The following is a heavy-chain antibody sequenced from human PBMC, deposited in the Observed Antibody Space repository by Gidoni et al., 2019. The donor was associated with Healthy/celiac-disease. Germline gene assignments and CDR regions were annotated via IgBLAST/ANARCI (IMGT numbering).Heavy chain of an antibody. CDR3: AREGGTTVTTNLYYYMDV. D-gene: IGHD4-17*01. V-gene: IGHV1-69*06. CDR2: IIPIFGTA. J-gene: IGHJ6*03. Sequence: LEWMGGIIPIFGTANYAQRFQGRVTITADKSTSTAYMELSSLRSEDTAVYYCAREGGTTVTTNLYYYMDVWGKGTTVTVSS.